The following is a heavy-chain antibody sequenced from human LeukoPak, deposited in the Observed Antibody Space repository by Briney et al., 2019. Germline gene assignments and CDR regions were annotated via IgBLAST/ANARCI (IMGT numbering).Heavy chain of an antibody. V-gene: IGHV1-2*02. CDR2: INPNSGGT. CDR3: ATFSYDSSGYFDY. CDR1: GYTFTGYY. J-gene: IGHJ4*02. Sequence: GASVKVSCQASGYTFTGYYMHWVRQAPGQGLEWMGWINPNSGGTNYAQKFQGRVTMTRDTSISTAYMELSRLRSDDTAVYYCATFSYDSSGYFDYWGQGTLVTVSS. D-gene: IGHD3-22*01.